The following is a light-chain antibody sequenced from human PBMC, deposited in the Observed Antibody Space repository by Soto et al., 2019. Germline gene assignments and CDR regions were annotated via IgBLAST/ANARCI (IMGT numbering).Light chain of an antibody. CDR2: GAS. Sequence: DIQMTQSPSTLSASVGDRVTLTCRASQSISSWLAWYQQKPGKAPKLLIYGASSLESGVPSRFSGSGSGTEFTLTITSLQPDDFATYYCQQYVSLMWTFGQGTKVEIK. CDR3: QQYVSLMWT. V-gene: IGKV1-5*01. J-gene: IGKJ1*01. CDR1: QSISSW.